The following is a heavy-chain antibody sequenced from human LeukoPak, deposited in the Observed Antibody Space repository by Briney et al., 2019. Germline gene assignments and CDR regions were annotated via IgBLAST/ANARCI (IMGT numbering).Heavy chain of an antibody. Sequence: AGGSLRLSCAASGFTFSSYWVHWVRQAPGKGLVWVSRIDSDGSNTNYADSVKGRFTISRDNAKNTLYLQMNTLRAEDTAVYYCAIRRGYTYGDDYWGQGTLVTVSS. V-gene: IGHV3-74*01. CDR1: GFTFSSYW. J-gene: IGHJ4*02. CDR2: IDSDGSNT. D-gene: IGHD5-18*01. CDR3: AIRRGYTYGDDY.